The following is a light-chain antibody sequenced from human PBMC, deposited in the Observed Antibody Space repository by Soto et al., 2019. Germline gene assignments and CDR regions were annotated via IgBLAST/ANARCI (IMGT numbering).Light chain of an antibody. CDR1: QSVSSSY. V-gene: IGKV3-20*01. CDR3: QQYNNWLYT. CDR2: GAS. J-gene: IGKJ2*01. Sequence: EIVLTQSPGTLSFSPGERATLSCRASQSVSSSYLAWYQQKPGQAPRLLIYGASSRATGIPDRFSGSGSGTDFTFTISSLQSEDFAVYYCQQYNNWLYTFGQGTKVDIK.